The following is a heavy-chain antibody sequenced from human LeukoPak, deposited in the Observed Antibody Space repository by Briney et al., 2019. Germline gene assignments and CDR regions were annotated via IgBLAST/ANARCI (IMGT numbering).Heavy chain of an antibody. J-gene: IGHJ4*02. CDR1: GFTFSTYA. D-gene: IGHD4/OR15-4a*01. CDR3: AREGQTPSIRLYYFDS. CDR2: IWYDGSNK. V-gene: IGHV3-33*01. Sequence: PGRSLRLSCAASGFTFSTYAMHWVRQAPGKGLEWVAVIWYDGSNKYYADSVKGRFTISRDNAKNTLYLQMNRLRAEDTAVYYCAREGQTPSIRLYYFDSWGQGTLVTVSS.